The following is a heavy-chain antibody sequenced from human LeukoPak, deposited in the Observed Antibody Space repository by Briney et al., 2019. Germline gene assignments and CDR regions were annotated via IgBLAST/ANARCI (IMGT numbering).Heavy chain of an antibody. V-gene: IGHV1-2*02. CDR3: ARARRQGASLYYFDY. D-gene: IGHD2-2*01. CDR2: INPDSGAT. Sequence: GASVKVSCKASGYTFTAYYMHWVRQAPGQGLEWMGWINPDSGATNYAQKVQGRVTMTRDTSISTVYMELTRLRSDDTAVYYCARARRQGASLYYFDYWGQGTLVTISS. J-gene: IGHJ4*02. CDR1: GYTFTAYY.